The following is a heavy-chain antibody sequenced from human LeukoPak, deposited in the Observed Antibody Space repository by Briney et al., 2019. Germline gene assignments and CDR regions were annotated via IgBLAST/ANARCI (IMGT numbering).Heavy chain of an antibody. V-gene: IGHV4-39*07. CDR1: GGSISSSSYY. D-gene: IGHD4/OR15-4a*01. J-gene: IGHJ4*02. CDR3: ARGSRANGDSSDY. CDR2: IYYSGST. Sequence: PSETLSLTCTVSGGSISSSSYYWGWIRQPPGKGLEWIGSIYYSGSTYYNPSLKSRVTISGDTSKNQFSLKLTSVTAADTAVYYCARGSRANGDSSDYWGQGILVTVSS.